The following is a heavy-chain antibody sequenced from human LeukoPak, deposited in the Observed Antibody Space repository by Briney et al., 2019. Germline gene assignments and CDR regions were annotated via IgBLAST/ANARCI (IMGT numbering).Heavy chain of an antibody. D-gene: IGHD1-26*01. Sequence: PGGSLRLSGAASGFTVSSNYMSWVRQAPGKGLEWVSVIYSGGSTYYADSVKGRFTISRDNAKNSLYLQMNSLRAEDTAVYYCARDGFVGATYKPNWFDPWGQGTLVTVSS. CDR1: GFTVSSNY. V-gene: IGHV3-66*01. CDR3: ARDGFVGATYKPNWFDP. J-gene: IGHJ5*02. CDR2: IYSGGST.